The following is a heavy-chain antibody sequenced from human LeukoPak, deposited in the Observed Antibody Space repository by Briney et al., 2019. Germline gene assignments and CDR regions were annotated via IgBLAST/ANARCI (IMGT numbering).Heavy chain of an antibody. CDR1: GFTFSTFS. CDR3: ARDPQYFFDSSGFDY. V-gene: IGHV3-21*01. D-gene: IGHD3-22*01. J-gene: IGHJ4*02. Sequence: GGSLRLSCAASGFTFSTFSMHWVRQAPGKGLEWVSSISDSSTYIYYADSVKGRFTISRDDANSSLYLQMNSLRVEDTAVYFCARDPQYFFDSSGFDYWGQGSLVAVSS. CDR2: ISDSSTYI.